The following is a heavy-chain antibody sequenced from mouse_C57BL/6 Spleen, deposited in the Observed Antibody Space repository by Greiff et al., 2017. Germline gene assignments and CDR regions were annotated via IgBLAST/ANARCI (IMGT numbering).Heavy chain of an antibody. CDR1: GYTFTSYW. CDR3: ARGTCHDY. D-gene: IGHD3-3*01. Sequence: QVQLQQPGAELVRPGTSVKLSCKASGYTFTSYWMHWVKQRPGQGLEWIGVIDPSDSYTNYNQKFKGKATLTVDTSSSTAYMQLRSLTSEDSAVYYGARGTCHDYWGQGTTLTVSS. CDR2: IDPSDSYT. J-gene: IGHJ2*01. V-gene: IGHV1-59*01.